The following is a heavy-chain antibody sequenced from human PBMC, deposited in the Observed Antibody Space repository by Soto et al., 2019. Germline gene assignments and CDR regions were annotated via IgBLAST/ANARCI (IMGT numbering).Heavy chain of an antibody. CDR3: AREPDPPLDTIFGVVIIGHYYFDY. CDR2: INPNSGGT. J-gene: IGHJ4*02. D-gene: IGHD3-3*01. CDR1: GYTFTGYY. V-gene: IGHV1-2*04. Sequence: ASVKVSCKASGYTFTGYYMHWVRQAPGQGLEWMGWINPNSGGTNYAQKFQGWVTMTRDTSISTAYMELSRLRSEDTAVYYCAREPDPPLDTIFGVVIIGHYYFDYWGQGTLVTVSS.